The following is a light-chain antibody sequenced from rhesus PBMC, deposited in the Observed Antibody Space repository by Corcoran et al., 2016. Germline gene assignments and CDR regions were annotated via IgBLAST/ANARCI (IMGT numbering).Light chain of an antibody. V-gene: IGKV1-74*01. CDR3: QHSYGTPLT. Sequence: DIQMTQSPSSLSASVGDRVTITCRASENVNNYLHWYPQKPGKAPKLLIYAASTFQSGVPSRFSGSGAGTEYTFTISSLQPEDVATYYCQHSYGTPLTFGGGTKVEIK. CDR2: AAS. J-gene: IGKJ4*01. CDR1: ENVNNY.